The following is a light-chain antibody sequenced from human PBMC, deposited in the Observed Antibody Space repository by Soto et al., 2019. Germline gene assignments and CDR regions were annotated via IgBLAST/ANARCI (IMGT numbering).Light chain of an antibody. CDR2: LGS. V-gene: IGKV2-28*01. CDR1: QSLLYSDGYNY. CDR3: MQPLQSPVT. Sequence: EIVMTQSPLSLPVTPGEPASISCRSSQSLLYSDGYNYLDWYLQKPGQSPQLLIYLGSNRASGVPDRFSGSGSGTDFTLKISRVEAEDAGVYYCMQPLQSPVTFGQGTRLEIK. J-gene: IGKJ5*01.